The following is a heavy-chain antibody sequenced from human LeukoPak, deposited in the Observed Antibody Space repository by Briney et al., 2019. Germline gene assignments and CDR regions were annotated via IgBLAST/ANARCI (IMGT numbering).Heavy chain of an antibody. CDR2: ITGSGDST. V-gene: IGHV3-23*01. CDR1: GITFSFNA. D-gene: IGHD7-27*01. Sequence: GGSLRLSCAASGITFSFNAMSWVRQAPGKGLEWVSGITGSGDSTYYTESVKGRFTISRDNSKNTLYLQMNSLRIEDTAVYYCAKDLTGWLGFDYWGQGTLVTVSS. J-gene: IGHJ4*02. CDR3: AKDLTGWLGFDY.